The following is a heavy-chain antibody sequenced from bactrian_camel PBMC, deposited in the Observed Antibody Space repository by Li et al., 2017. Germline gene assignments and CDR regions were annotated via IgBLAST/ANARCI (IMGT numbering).Heavy chain of an antibody. V-gene: IGHV3S53*01. Sequence: VQLVESGGGSAQAGGSLKLSCASSGITSSRRRMAWIRQAPGKQRSGVAAIDSDGTTSYADSVRGRFTISVDNGNNTLYLQMNSLKPEDSAMYFCAANLSPFGGSWYVSALSEARYNYWARGPRSPSP. CDR3: AANLSPFGGSWYVSALSEARYNY. J-gene: IGHJ4*01. D-gene: IGHD6*01. CDR1: GITSSRRR. CDR2: IDSDGTT.